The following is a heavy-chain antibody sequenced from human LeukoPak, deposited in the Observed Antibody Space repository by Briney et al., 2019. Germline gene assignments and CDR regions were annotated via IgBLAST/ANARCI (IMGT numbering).Heavy chain of an antibody. J-gene: IGHJ5*02. CDR3: ARVVVAATRWFDP. D-gene: IGHD2-15*01. CDR1: GFTFSSYS. CDR2: ISSSSSYI. V-gene: IGHV3-21*01. Sequence: GGSLRLSCAASGFTFSSYSMNWVRQAPGKGLEWVSSISSSSSYIYYADPVKGRFTISRDNAKNSLYLQMNSLRAEDTAVYYCARVVVAATRWFDPWGQGTLVTVSS.